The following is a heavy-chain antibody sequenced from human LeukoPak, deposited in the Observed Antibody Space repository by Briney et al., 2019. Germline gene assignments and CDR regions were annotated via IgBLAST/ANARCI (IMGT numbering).Heavy chain of an antibody. CDR3: ARAPYDILTGYFLFDS. D-gene: IGHD3-9*01. J-gene: IGHJ4*02. CDR2: IYHRGST. CDR1: GSAVSSDDHF. Sequence: SSETLSLTCAVSGSAVSSDDHFWSWIRQPPGRGLERIGYIYHRGSTAYNPSLRSRVTVSLDKSRNQFSLNLYSVTAADTAVYYCARAPYDILTGYFLFDSWGQGTLITVSS. V-gene: IGHV4-30-2*01.